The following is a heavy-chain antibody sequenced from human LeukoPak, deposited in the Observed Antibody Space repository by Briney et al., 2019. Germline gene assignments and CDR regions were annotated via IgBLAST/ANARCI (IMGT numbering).Heavy chain of an antibody. CDR2: ISVYNGNT. D-gene: IGHD6-6*01. CDR3: ARDLLAARPGWFDP. J-gene: IGHJ5*02. CDR1: GYTFSTYG. Sequence: ASVEVSCKTSGYTFSTYGVNWVRQAPGQGLEWMGWISVYNGNTRYAQKFQGRATMRTDTSTSTAYLELRSLRSDDTAVYYCARDLLAARPGWFDPWGQGTLVTVSS. V-gene: IGHV1-18*01.